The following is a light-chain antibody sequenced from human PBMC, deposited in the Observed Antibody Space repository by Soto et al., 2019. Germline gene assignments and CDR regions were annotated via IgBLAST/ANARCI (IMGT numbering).Light chain of an antibody. CDR3: SSYTSRSTLVV. CDR1: SSDVGGYNY. V-gene: IGLV2-14*01. Sequence: QSALTQPASVSGSPGQSITISCTGTSSDVGGYNYVSWYQQHPGKAPKLMIYDVSNRHSGVSNRFSGSKSGNTASLTISGLHAEDEADYDCSSYTSRSTLVVFGGGTKRTVL. J-gene: IGLJ2*01. CDR2: DVS.